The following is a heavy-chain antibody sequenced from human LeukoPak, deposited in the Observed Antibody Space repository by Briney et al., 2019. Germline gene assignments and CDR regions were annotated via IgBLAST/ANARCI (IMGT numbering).Heavy chain of an antibody. CDR1: GGTFNNYA. Sequence: SVKVSCKASGGTFNNYAFSWVRQAPGQGLEWMGGIIPIFDTAHYAQKFQGRVTITADESTSTAYMELSSLRSEDTAVYYCARVITGFVWLLDYWGQGTLVTVSS. CDR2: IIPIFDTA. V-gene: IGHV1-69*01. J-gene: IGHJ4*02. D-gene: IGHD3-9*01. CDR3: ARVITGFVWLLDY.